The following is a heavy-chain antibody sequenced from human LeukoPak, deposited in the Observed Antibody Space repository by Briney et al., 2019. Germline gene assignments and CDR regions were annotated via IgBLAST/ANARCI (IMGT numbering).Heavy chain of an antibody. CDR3: ARAYSTWDWFDP. J-gene: IGHJ5*02. D-gene: IGHD6-13*01. CDR1: GYTFTDYY. CDR2: INPYSGGT. V-gene: IGHV1-2*02. Sequence: GASVKVSCKASGYTFTDYYMHWVRQAPGQGLEWMGWINPYSGGTSYAQKFQGRVTMTRDTSISTAYMELSRLRSDGTAIYYCARAYSTWDWFDPWGQGTLVSVSS.